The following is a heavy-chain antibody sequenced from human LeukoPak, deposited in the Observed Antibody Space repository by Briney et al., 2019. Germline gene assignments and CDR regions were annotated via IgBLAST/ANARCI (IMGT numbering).Heavy chain of an antibody. CDR3: ARATDFWSGAYYYSMDV. Sequence: GGSLRLSCAATGFTFSDYSMNWVRQAPGKGLEWISYISSSSRAIYYADSVKGRFTISRDNAKTSLYLQMNCLRAEDTAVYYCARATDFWSGAYYYSMDVWGKGTTVTVSS. V-gene: IGHV3-48*01. CDR2: ISSSSRAI. CDR1: GFTFSDYS. D-gene: IGHD3-3*01. J-gene: IGHJ6*03.